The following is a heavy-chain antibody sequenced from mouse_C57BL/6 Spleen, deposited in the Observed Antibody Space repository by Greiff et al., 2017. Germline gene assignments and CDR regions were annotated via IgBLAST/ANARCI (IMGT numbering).Heavy chain of an antibody. CDR2: INPNNGGT. V-gene: IGHV1-26*01. J-gene: IGHJ2*01. CDR3: ARSPGENFDY. CDR1: GYTFTDYS. Sequence: EVQLQQSGPELVKPGASVKISCKASGYTFTDYSMNWVKQSHGKSLEWIGDINPNNGGTSYNQKFKGKATLTVDKSSSTAYMELRSLTSEDAAVYYCARSPGENFDYWGQGTTLTVSS.